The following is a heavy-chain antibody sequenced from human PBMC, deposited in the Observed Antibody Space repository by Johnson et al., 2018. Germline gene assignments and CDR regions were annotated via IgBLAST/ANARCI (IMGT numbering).Heavy chain of an antibody. CDR1: GFTFTTYS. CDR3: ARLAYCGGGCYSFAFDI. V-gene: IGHV3-30-3*01. CDR2: ISSDGINK. D-gene: IGHD2-21*02. Sequence: QLVQSGGGVVQPGRSLRLSCAASGFTFTTYSMHWVRQAPGKGLAWVAAISSDGINKYYEDSVKGRFTISRDNSKNTLFLQMNSLRAEDTAVYYCARLAYCGGGCYSFAFDIWGQGTMVTVSS. J-gene: IGHJ3*02.